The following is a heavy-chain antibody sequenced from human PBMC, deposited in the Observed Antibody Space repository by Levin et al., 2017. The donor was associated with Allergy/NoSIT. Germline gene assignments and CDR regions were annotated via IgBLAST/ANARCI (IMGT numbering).Heavy chain of an antibody. Sequence: LSLPCAASGFIFDDYAMHWVRQAPGKGLEWVSLVSWDGGSAYYADSVQGRFTISRDNSKNSLYLHMHTLRAEDTALYYCAKDKLSHAPSGIDYWGQGTLVTVSS. CDR2: VSWDGGSA. D-gene: IGHD3-10*01. CDR1: GFIFDDYA. V-gene: IGHV3-43D*03. J-gene: IGHJ4*02. CDR3: AKDKLSHAPSGIDY.